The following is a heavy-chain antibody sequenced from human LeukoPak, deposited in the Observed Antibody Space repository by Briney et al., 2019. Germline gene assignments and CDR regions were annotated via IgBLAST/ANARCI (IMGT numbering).Heavy chain of an antibody. D-gene: IGHD1-14*01. V-gene: IGHV3-30-3*01. J-gene: IGHJ5*02. Sequence: PGGSLRLSCAASGFTFSSYAMHWVRQAPGNGLEWVAVISYDGSNKYYADSVKGRFTIYRDNSKNTLYLQMNSLRDEDTAVYYCATYRQTSEFDPWGQGTLVTVSS. CDR2: ISYDGSNK. CDR1: GFTFSSYA. CDR3: ATYRQTSEFDP.